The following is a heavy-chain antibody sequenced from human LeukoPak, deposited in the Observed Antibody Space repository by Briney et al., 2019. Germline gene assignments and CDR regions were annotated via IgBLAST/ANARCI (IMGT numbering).Heavy chain of an antibody. Sequence: GGSLRLSCAASGFTFSSYSMNWVRQAPGKGLEWVSSISSSSSYIYYADSVKGRFTISRDNAKNSLYLQMNSLRAEDTALYYCATVDYYGSGNYYNDVDYWGQGTLVTVSS. D-gene: IGHD3-10*01. J-gene: IGHJ4*02. CDR2: ISSSSSYI. CDR3: ATVDYYGSGNYYNDVDY. CDR1: GFTFSSYS. V-gene: IGHV3-21*01.